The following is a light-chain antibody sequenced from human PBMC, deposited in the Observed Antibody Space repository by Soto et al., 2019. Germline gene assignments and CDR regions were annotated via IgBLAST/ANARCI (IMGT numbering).Light chain of an antibody. V-gene: IGKV1-5*03. CDR1: QSISHW. CDR2: RAS. J-gene: IGKJ4*01. CDR3: QHYKSYPFT. Sequence: DIQMTQSPSTLSASVGDRVSISCRASQSISHWLAWYQQKPGKAPTLLIYRASKLDSGVPSRFSGSGSETEFTLTIRSLQPDGFETYYGQHYKSYPFTFGGGTKVQV.